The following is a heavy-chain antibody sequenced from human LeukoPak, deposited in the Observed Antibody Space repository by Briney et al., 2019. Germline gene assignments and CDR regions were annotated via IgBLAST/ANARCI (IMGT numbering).Heavy chain of an antibody. CDR2: VSGSGGST. D-gene: IGHD2-21*02. J-gene: IGHJ3*02. Sequence: GGSLRLSCAASGFTFSSYAMSWVRQAPGKGLEWVSAVSGSGGSTYYADSVKGRFTISRDNSKNTLYLQMNSLRAEDTAVYYCAKDSRAYCGGDCYGRDAFDIWGQGTMVTVSS. CDR3: AKDSRAYCGGDCYGRDAFDI. CDR1: GFTFSSYA. V-gene: IGHV3-23*01.